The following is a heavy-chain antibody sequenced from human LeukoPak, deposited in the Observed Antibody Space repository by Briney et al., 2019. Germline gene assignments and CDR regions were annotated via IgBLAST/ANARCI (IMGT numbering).Heavy chain of an antibody. Sequence: KLGESLKISCKGSGSGYSFANFWIGWVRQMPGKCLEWMGIIYPGDSDTRYSPSFEGQVTISVDKSVNTAYLQWSSLRASDTAIYFCARRSGSYFNFWGQGTQVIVSS. V-gene: IGHV5-51*01. CDR1: GYSFANFW. J-gene: IGHJ4*02. CDR2: IYPGDSDT. CDR3: ARRSGSYFNF. D-gene: IGHD1-26*01.